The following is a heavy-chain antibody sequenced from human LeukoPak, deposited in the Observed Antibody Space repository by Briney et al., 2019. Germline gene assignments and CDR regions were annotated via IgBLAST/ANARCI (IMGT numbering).Heavy chain of an antibody. D-gene: IGHD6-13*01. CDR3: AKLSGIAAAATALTAWYFDL. Sequence: GESLKISCKGSGYSLSSYCCVWVRQMPGKGLEWMGIIYPGDSDTRYSPSFQGQVTISADKSISTAYLQWSSLKASDTAMYYCAKLSGIAAAATALTAWYFDLWGRGTLVTVSS. V-gene: IGHV5-51*01. CDR2: IYPGDSDT. CDR1: GYSLSSYC. J-gene: IGHJ2*01.